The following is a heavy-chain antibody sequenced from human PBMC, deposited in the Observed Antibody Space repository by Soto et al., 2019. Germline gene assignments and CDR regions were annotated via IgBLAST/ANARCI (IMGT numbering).Heavy chain of an antibody. CDR1: GDSMSSFTY. D-gene: IGHD2-8*01. J-gene: IGHJ4*02. Sequence: SETLSLTCTVSGDSMSSFTYLTWVRQPPGKGLEWIGEIYQSGSTNYNPSFERRVAISVDTSKNQFSLKLTSVTAADTAIYFCARLVYDTRLNYMYFDFWGQGALVTVSS. CDR2: IYQSGST. V-gene: IGHV4-4*02. CDR3: ARLVYDTRLNYMYFDF.